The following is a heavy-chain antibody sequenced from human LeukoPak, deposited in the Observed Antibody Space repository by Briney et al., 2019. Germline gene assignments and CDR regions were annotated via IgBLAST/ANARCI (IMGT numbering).Heavy chain of an antibody. Sequence: GGSLRLSCAASGFTFSDYYMSWIRQAPGKGLDWVSYISSSSSYTNYANSVKGRFTISRDNAKNSLYLQMNSLRAEDTAVYYCARLSRAQLPSFDYWGQGTLVTVSS. CDR2: ISSSSSYT. CDR1: GFTFSDYY. J-gene: IGHJ4*02. V-gene: IGHV3-11*06. D-gene: IGHD2-2*01. CDR3: ARLSRAQLPSFDY.